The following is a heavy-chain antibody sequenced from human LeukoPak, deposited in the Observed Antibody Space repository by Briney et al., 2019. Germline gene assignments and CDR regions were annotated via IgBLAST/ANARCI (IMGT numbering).Heavy chain of an antibody. J-gene: IGHJ4*02. CDR2: IRYDGSNK. CDR1: GFTFSSYG. V-gene: IGHV3-30*02. D-gene: IGHD6-25*01. Sequence: GGSLRLSCAASGFTFSSYGMHWVRQAPGKGLEWVTFIRYDGSNKYYVDSVKGRFTISRDNSKNTLYLQMNSLRAEDTAVYYCAKDLTEYASAALGHWGQGTLVTVSS. CDR3: AKDLTEYASAALGH.